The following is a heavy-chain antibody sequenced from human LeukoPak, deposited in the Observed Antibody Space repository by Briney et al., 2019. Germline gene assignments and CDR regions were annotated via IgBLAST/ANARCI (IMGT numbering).Heavy chain of an antibody. Sequence: ASVKVSCKASGYTFTSHGISWVRQAPGQGLEWMGWISAYNGDTNYAQRFQGRVTMTTDTSASTAYMELSSLRSEDTAVYYCARMGYYDFWSGYYTDYWGQGTLVTVSS. CDR2: ISAYNGDT. J-gene: IGHJ4*02. CDR1: GYTFTSHG. D-gene: IGHD3-3*01. V-gene: IGHV1-18*01. CDR3: ARMGYYDFWSGYYTDY.